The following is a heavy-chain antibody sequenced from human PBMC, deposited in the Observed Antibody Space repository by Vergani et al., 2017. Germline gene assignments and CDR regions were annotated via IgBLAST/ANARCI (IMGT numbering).Heavy chain of an antibody. Sequence: QVQLQESGPGLVKASQTLSLTCAVSGCSVASREYYWSWIRQRPGKGLEWLGYISYGGDPFYNPSLGGRGLISVDTSKNQFSLKLSSVTAADTAVYYCASLAVAGYFDYWGQGTLVTVSS. CDR1: GCSVASREYY. J-gene: IGHJ4*02. CDR3: ASLAVAGYFDY. V-gene: IGHV4-30-4*01. D-gene: IGHD3-16*01. CDR2: ISYGGDP.